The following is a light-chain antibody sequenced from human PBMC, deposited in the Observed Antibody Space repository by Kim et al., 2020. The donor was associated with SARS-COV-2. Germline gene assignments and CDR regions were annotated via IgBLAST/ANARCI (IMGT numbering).Light chain of an antibody. CDR3: SSYTSSSTVV. V-gene: IGLV2-14*03. CDR1: SSDVGGYNY. Sequence: GQSITISCTGTSSDVGGYNYVACYQQHPGKAPKLMIYDVSNRPSGVSNRFSGSKSGNTASLAISGLQAEDEADYYCSSYTSSSTVVFGGGTQLTVL. CDR2: DVS. J-gene: IGLJ2*01.